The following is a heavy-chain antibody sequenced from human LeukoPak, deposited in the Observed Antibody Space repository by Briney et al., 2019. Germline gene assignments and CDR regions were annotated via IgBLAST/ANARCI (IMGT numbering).Heavy chain of an antibody. CDR3: ARGGIADQRRDVFDI. V-gene: IGHV3-21*01. J-gene: IGHJ3*02. CDR2: ISMRTNNI. D-gene: IGHD6-13*01. CDR1: GFTFSTYN. Sequence: GGSLRLSCAASGFTFSTYNMNWVRQAPGKGLEWVSSISMRTNNIYYADSVKGRFTISRDNAKNSLYLQMDSLRADDTAMYYCARGGIADQRRDVFDIWGQGTMVTVSS.